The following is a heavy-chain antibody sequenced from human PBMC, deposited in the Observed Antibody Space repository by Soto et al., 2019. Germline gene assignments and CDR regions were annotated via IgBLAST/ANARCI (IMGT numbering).Heavy chain of an antibody. D-gene: IGHD6-19*01. CDR2: IYYSGST. J-gene: IGHJ1*01. Sequence: QVQLQESGPGLVKPSETLSLTCTVSGGSISSYYWSWIRQPPGKGLEWIGYIYYSGSTNYNPSLKSRVTISVDTSKNQFSRKLSSVTAADTAVYYCARGGSGWSSIQREYFQHWGQGTLVTVSS. CDR3: ARGGSGWSSIQREYFQH. V-gene: IGHV4-59*01. CDR1: GGSISSYY.